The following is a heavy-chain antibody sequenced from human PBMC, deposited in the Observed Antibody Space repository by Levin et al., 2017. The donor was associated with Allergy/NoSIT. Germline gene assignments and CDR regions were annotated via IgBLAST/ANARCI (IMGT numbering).Heavy chain of an antibody. CDR3: ARDDYDILTGYYPAEYFQH. J-gene: IGHJ1*01. CDR1: GYTFTSYG. Sequence: GESLKISCKASGYTFTSYGISWVRQAPGQGLEWMGWISAYNGNTNYAQKLQGRVTMTADTSTSTAYMELRSLRSDDTAVYYCARDDYDILTGYYPAEYFQHWGQGTLVTVSS. V-gene: IGHV1-18*01. D-gene: IGHD3-9*01. CDR2: ISAYNGNT.